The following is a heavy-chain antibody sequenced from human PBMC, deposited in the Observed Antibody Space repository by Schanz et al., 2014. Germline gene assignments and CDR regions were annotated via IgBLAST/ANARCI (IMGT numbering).Heavy chain of an antibody. CDR2: ISYDGINK. V-gene: IGHV3-30*04. Sequence: QVHLVESGGGVVQPGGSLRLSCAASGFNFSTYALHWVRQAPGKGLEWVAVISYDGINKYYADSVKGRFTISRGNSKNTLYLEMNSLRPDDTAVYYCARDSHRRVAVPGYWGQGTLVTVSS. J-gene: IGHJ4*02. CDR1: GFNFSTYA. D-gene: IGHD6-19*01. CDR3: ARDSHRRVAVPGY.